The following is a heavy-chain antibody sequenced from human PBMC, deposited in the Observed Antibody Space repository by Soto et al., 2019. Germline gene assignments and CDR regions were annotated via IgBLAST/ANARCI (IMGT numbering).Heavy chain of an antibody. J-gene: IGHJ4*02. D-gene: IGHD2-15*01. V-gene: IGHV1-46*03. CDR1: EGTFTSYA. Sequence: ASVKVSCKASEGTFTSYAITWVRQAPGPGLEWMGIINPNGGSTSYAQKFQGRVTMTRDTSTSTVYMELSSLRSEDTAVYYCAREGAYCSGGSCYPLYFDYWGQGTLVTVSS. CDR3: AREGAYCSGGSCYPLYFDY. CDR2: INPNGGST.